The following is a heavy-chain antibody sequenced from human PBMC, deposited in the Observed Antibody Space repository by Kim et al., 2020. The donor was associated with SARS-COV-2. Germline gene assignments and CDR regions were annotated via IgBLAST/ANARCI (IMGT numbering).Heavy chain of an antibody. CDR1: GYTFTSYY. J-gene: IGHJ4*02. Sequence: ASVKVSCKASGYTFTSYYMHWVRQAPGQGLEWMGIINPSGGSTSYAQKFQGRVTMTRDTSTSTVYMELSSLRSEDTAVYYCARDLKGSRPYRGQYSSSSLGYWGQGTLDTVSS. V-gene: IGHV1-46*01. D-gene: IGHD6-6*01. CDR3: ARDLKGSRPYRGQYSSSSLGY. CDR2: INPSGGST.